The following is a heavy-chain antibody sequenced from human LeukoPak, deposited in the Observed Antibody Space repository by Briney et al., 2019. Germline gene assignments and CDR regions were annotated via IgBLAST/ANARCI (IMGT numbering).Heavy chain of an antibody. D-gene: IGHD2-2*01. CDR1: GGSISSYY. Sequence: SETLSPTCTVSGGSISSYYWSWIRQPPGKGLEWIGYIYYSGSTNCNPSLKSRVTISVDTSKNQFSLKLSSVTAADTAVYYCARLFEPAAFSDAFDIWGQGTMVTVSS. J-gene: IGHJ3*02. CDR2: IYYSGST. CDR3: ARLFEPAAFSDAFDI. V-gene: IGHV4-59*08.